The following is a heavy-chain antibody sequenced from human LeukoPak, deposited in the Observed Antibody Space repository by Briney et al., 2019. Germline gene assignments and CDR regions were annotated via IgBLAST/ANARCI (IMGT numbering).Heavy chain of an antibody. Sequence: SGPTLVNPTQTLTLTCTFSGFSLSTSGMCVSWIRQPPGKALEWLARIDWDDDKYYSTSLKTRLTISKDTSKNQVVLTMTNMDPADTATYYCARIRTPYGSGSYYNFDWGQGTLVTVSS. D-gene: IGHD3-10*01. V-gene: IGHV2-70*11. CDR1: GFSLSTSGMC. J-gene: IGHJ4*02. CDR3: ARIRTPYGSGSYYNFD. CDR2: IDWDDDK.